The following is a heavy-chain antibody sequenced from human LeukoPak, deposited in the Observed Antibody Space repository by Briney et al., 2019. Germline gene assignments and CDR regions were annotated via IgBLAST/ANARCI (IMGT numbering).Heavy chain of an antibody. Sequence: PSETLSLTCTVSGVSISSYYWSWIRQPPGKGLEWIGYIYYSGSTNYNPSLKSRVTISVDTSKNQFSLKLTSVTPADTAVYYCARFSNYYDSSGYYYGFDPWGQGTLVTVSS. CDR2: IYYSGST. V-gene: IGHV4-59*01. D-gene: IGHD3-22*01. CDR3: ARFSNYYDSSGYYYGFDP. J-gene: IGHJ5*02. CDR1: GVSISSYY.